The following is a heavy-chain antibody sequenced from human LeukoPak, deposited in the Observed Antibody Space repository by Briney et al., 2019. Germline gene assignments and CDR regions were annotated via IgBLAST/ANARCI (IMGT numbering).Heavy chain of an antibody. D-gene: IGHD3-10*01. J-gene: IGHJ4*02. CDR1: GYIFTGYY. CDR2: INPNSGGT. CDR3: ARDREGSGSYYKDDNY. V-gene: IGHV1-2*02. Sequence: ASVKVSCKASGYIFTGYYMHWVRQAPGQGLEWMGWINPNSGGTNYAQKFQGRVTMTRDTSISTAYMELSRLRSDDTAVYYCARDREGSGSYYKDDNYWGQGTLVTVSS.